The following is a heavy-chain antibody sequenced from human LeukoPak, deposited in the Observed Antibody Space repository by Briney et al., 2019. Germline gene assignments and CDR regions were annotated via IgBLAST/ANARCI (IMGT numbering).Heavy chain of an antibody. V-gene: IGHV3-21*01. CDR1: GFTFSSYS. Sequence: RPGGSLRLSCAASGFTFSSYSMNWVRQAPGKGLEWVSSISSSSSYIYYADSVKGRFTISRDNAKNSLYLQMNSLRAEDTAVYYCARDDTNSYYYDSSGPAHAFDIWGQGTMVTVSS. J-gene: IGHJ3*02. CDR3: ARDDTNSYYYDSSGPAHAFDI. D-gene: IGHD3-22*01. CDR2: ISSSSSYI.